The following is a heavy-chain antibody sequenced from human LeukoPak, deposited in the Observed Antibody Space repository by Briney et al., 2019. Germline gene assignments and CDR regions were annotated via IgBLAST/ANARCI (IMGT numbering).Heavy chain of an antibody. D-gene: IGHD2-2*01. V-gene: IGHV3-23*01. CDR3: AKDPTDIVVVPAAIPVNWLDP. Sequence: GGSLRLSCAASGFTFSSYAMSWVRQAPGKGLEWVSAISGGGGSTYYADSVKGRFTISRDNSKNTLYLQMNSLRAEDTAVYYCAKDPTDIVVVPAAIPVNWLDPWGQGTLVTVSS. CDR1: GFTFSSYA. J-gene: IGHJ5*02. CDR2: ISGGGGST.